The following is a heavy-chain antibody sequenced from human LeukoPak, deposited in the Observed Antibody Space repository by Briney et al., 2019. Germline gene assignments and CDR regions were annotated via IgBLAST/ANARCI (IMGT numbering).Heavy chain of an antibody. CDR3: ARQVYGSGSYYNSFDY. J-gene: IGHJ4*02. CDR2: INHSGST. Sequence: PSETLSLTCAVYGGSFSGYYWSWIRQPPGKGLEWIGEINHSGSTNYNPSLKSRVTISVDTSKNQFSLKLSSVTAADTAVYYCARQVYGSGSYYNSFDYWGQGTLVTVSS. CDR1: GGSFSGYY. V-gene: IGHV4-34*01. D-gene: IGHD3-10*01.